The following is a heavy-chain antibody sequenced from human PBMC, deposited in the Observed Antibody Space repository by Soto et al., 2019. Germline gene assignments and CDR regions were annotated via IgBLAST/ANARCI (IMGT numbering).Heavy chain of an antibody. J-gene: IGHJ4*02. CDR2: ISAYNGNT. CDR1: GYTFTSYG. CDR3: ARVSAPQRAYCGGDCEDPFDY. D-gene: IGHD2-21*02. V-gene: IGHV1-18*04. Sequence: QVQLVQSGAEVKKPGASVKVSCKASGYTFTSYGISWVRQAPGQGLEWMGWISAYNGNTNYAQKFQGRVTMTTDTSTSTAYMELRSLRSDDTAVYYCARVSAPQRAYCGGDCEDPFDYWGQGTLVTVSS.